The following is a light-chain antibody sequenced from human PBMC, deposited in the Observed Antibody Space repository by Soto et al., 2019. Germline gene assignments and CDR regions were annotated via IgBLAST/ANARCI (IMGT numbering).Light chain of an antibody. CDR1: QSVNNN. CDR2: DVS. V-gene: IGKV3-11*01. J-gene: IGKJ5*01. Sequence: EIVLTQSPDTLSLSPGESATLXXRAXQSVNNNYLTWYQQKPGQAPRLLXXDVSNRDTGIPARFSGSGSGTDFTLTISSLEPEDFAVYYCQQRNNWPPEITFGQGTRLEIK. CDR3: QQRNNWPPEIT.